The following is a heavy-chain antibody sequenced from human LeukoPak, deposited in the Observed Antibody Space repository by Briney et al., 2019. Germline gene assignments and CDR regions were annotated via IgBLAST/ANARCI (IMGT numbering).Heavy chain of an antibody. CDR1: GGSISSYY. V-gene: IGHV3-23*01. CDR2: ISGSGGST. D-gene: IGHD6-13*01. CDR3: ATGSVRYSASWYSQEGDY. Sequence: ETLFLTCTVSGGSISSYYWSWIRQPPGKGLEWVSAISGSGGSTYYADSVKGRFTISRDNSKNTLYLQMNSLRAEDTAVYYCATGSVRYSASWYSQEGDYWGQGTLVTVSS. J-gene: IGHJ4*02.